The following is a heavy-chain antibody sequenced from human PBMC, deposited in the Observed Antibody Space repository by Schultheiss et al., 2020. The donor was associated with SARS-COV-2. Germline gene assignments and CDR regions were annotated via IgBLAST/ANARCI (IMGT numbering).Heavy chain of an antibody. CDR3: TRPRASVPGTRWFDS. CDR1: GFTFGSYA. CDR2: IGSDGSAI. D-gene: IGHD6-19*01. Sequence: GGSLRLSCAASGFTFGSYAMSWVRQAPGKGLEWVSGIGSDGSAIYYGGSVEGRFTISRDNYKNALYLQMNSLRAEDTAVYYCTRPRASVPGTRWFDSWGQGTLVTGSS. J-gene: IGHJ5*01. V-gene: IGHV3-23*01.